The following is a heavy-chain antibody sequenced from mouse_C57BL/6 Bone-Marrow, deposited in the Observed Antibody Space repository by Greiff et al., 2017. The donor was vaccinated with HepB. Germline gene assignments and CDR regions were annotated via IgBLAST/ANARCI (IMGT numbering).Heavy chain of an antibody. CDR2: INPSTGGT. V-gene: IGHV1-42*01. D-gene: IGHD2-3*01. CDR3: ARPLYDGYSFAY. Sequence: EVKLVESGPELVKPGASVKISCKASGYSFTGYYMNWVKQSPEKSLEWIGEINPSTGGTTYNQKFKAKATLTVDKSSSTAYMQLKSLTSEDSAVYYCARPLYDGYSFAYWGQGTLVTVSA. J-gene: IGHJ3*01. CDR1: GYSFTGYY.